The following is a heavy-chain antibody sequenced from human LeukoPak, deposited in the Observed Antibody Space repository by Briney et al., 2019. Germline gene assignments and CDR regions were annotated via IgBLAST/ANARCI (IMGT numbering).Heavy chain of an antibody. CDR2: IIPIFGTA. J-gene: IGHJ6*02. CDR1: GGTFISYA. CDR3: ARDRRPNHGMDV. Sequence: SVKVTCKASGGTFISYAISWVRQAPGQGLEWMGGIIPIFGTANYAQKFQGRVTITADESTSTAYMELSSLRSEDTAVYYCARDRRPNHGMDVWGQGTTVTVSS. V-gene: IGHV1-69*13. D-gene: IGHD6-6*01.